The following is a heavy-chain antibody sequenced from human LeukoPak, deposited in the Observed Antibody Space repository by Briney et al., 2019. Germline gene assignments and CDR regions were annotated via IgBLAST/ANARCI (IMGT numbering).Heavy chain of an antibody. CDR1: GFTFDDYA. J-gene: IGHJ4*02. V-gene: IGHV3-9*01. Sequence: GGSLRLSCSVSGFTFDDYAIHWVRQAPGKGLEWVSGITWNSGSIGYADSVKGRFTISRDNSKNTLYLQMNSLRAEDTAVYYCARSQDIVVVPAAIGYFDYWGQGTLVTVSS. CDR3: ARSQDIVVVPAAIGYFDY. D-gene: IGHD2-2*02. CDR2: ITWNSGSI.